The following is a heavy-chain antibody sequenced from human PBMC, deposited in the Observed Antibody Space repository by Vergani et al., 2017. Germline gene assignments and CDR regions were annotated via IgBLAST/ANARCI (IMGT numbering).Heavy chain of an antibody. CDR3: AKVFCSSTSCYILSYMDV. Sequence: EVQLLESGGGLVQPGGSLRLSCAASGFTFSSFAMSWVRQAPGKGLEWVSAISGSGGSTYYADSVSGRFTLSRDNSKNTLYLHMNSLRAEDTAVYYCAKVFCSSTSCYILSYMDVWGKGTTVTVSS. V-gene: IGHV3-23*01. D-gene: IGHD2-2*02. CDR2: ISGSGGST. J-gene: IGHJ6*03. CDR1: GFTFSSFA.